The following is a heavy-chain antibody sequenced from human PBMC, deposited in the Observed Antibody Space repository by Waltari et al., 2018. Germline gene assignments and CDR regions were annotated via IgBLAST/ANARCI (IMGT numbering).Heavy chain of an antibody. V-gene: IGHV3-15*04. J-gene: IGHJ5*02. CDR2: IETKADGGTT. D-gene: IGHD3-16*01. CDR3: ITVLRANWFDP. Sequence: EVQLVESGGGLVKPGGSLRISCTASGFHFRDASMNWVRQAPGKGLEWVGRIETKADGGTTDSAAFVKGRFTISRDDSKNTVYLQMNSLKSEDTGVYYCITVLRANWFDPWGQGTLVTVSS. CDR1: GFHFRDAS.